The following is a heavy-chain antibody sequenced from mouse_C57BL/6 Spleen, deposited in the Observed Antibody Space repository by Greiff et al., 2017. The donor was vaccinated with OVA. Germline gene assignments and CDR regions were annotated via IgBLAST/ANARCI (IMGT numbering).Heavy chain of an antibody. D-gene: IGHD1-1*01. J-gene: IGHJ1*03. Sequence: VQLQQPGAELVKPGASVKLSCKASGYTFTSYWMHWVKQRPGRGLEWIGRIDPNSGGTKYNEKFKSKATLTVDKPSSTAYMQRSSLTSEDSAVYYGERGGGGGITTVVATGYFDVWGTGTTVTVSS. CDR3: ERGGGGGITTVVATGYFDV. CDR1: GYTFTSYW. V-gene: IGHV1-72*01. CDR2: IDPNSGGT.